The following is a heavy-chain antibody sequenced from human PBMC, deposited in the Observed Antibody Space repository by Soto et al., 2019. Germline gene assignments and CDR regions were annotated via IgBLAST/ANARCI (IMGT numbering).Heavy chain of an antibody. V-gene: IGHV4-30-2*01. CDR2: IYHSGST. Sequence: SETLSLTCAFSGGSISSGGYSLSWIRQPPGKGLEWIGYIYHSGSTYYNPSLKSRVTISVDRSKNQFSLKLNSVTAADTAVYYCARVPSPWGQGTLVTVSS. CDR1: GGSISSGGYS. CDR3: ARVPSP. J-gene: IGHJ5*02.